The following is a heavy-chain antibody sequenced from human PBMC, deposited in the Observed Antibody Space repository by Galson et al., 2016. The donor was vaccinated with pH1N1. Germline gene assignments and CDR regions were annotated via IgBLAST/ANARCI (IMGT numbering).Heavy chain of an antibody. Sequence: LRLSCAASGFTFNNYWMTWVRQAPGQGLEWVANINQDGSQKYSVDSVKGRFTISRDNAKNSLYLQMNSLRAEDTAVYYCARSIASRDSYWGQGTLVTVSS. V-gene: IGHV3-7*04. CDR3: ARSIASRDSY. CDR2: INQDGSQK. D-gene: IGHD6-6*01. J-gene: IGHJ4*02. CDR1: GFTFNNYW.